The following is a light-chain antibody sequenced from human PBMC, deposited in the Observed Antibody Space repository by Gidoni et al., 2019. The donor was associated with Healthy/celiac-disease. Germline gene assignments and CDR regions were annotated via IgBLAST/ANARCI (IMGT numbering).Light chain of an antibody. V-gene: IGLV1-40*01. Sequence: QSFPTPPPPVSRAPGPCVTISGTENSSSIVAGYDVHWYQQLPGTAPNLLIYGNGNRPSGVPDRFSGSKSGTSASLAITGLQADDDADYYCQSYDSSLSGSVFGGGTKLTVL. J-gene: IGLJ2*01. CDR3: QSYDSSLSGSV. CDR2: GNG. CDR1: SSSIVAGYD.